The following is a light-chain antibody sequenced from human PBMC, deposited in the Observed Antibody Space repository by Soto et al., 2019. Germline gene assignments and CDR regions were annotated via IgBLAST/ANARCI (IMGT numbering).Light chain of an antibody. CDR2: GAS. V-gene: IGKV3-15*01. Sequence: VLTPSPATLSSLPGETATCARMASQSVRSNLAWYQQKPGQAPSLLIYGASTRATGIPARFSGSGSGTEFTLTISSLQSEDFAVYYCQQYNNWPPITFGQGTRLEI. CDR1: QSVRSN. CDR3: QQYNNWPPIT. J-gene: IGKJ5*01.